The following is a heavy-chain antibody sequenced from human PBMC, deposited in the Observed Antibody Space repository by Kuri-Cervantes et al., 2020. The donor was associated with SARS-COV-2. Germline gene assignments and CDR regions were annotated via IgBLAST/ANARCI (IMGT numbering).Heavy chain of an antibody. D-gene: IGHD5-24*01. V-gene: IGHV3-21*04. CDR3: ARSIEMAPGLYTLKGNYYYYYYYMDV. CDR1: GFTFNTYN. Sequence: GESLKISCAASGFTFNTYNMKWVRQAPGKGLEWVSGIGPSNTYIYYADSVKGRFIISRDNAKNSLYLQMNSLRSDDTAVYYCARSIEMAPGLYTLKGNYYYYYYYMDVWGKGTTVTVSS. CDR2: IGPSNTYI. J-gene: IGHJ6*03.